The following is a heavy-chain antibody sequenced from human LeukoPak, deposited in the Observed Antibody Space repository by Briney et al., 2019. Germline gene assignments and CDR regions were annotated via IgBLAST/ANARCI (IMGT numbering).Heavy chain of an antibody. CDR2: IYHSGTT. CDR1: AYSISDGWV. V-gene: IGHV4-38-2*02. J-gene: IGHJ5*02. Sequence: SGTLSLTCTVSAYSISDGWVWGMIRQPPGKGLEWIGSIYHSGTTYYNPSLKSRATMSVDTSNNQFSLKLTSVTAADTAMYYCSRLSHVAGAPKVSWFDPWGQGTLVTVSS. D-gene: IGHD1-26*01. CDR3: SRLSHVAGAPKVSWFDP.